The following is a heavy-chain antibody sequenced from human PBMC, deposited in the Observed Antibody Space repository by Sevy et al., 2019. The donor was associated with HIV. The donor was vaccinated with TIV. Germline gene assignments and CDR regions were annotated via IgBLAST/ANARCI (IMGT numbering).Heavy chain of an antibody. CDR2: ISHDVGKK. J-gene: IGHJ6*02. CDR3: TKDPPVYGDFPYGMDV. CDR1: GFIFDDYG. D-gene: IGHD4-17*01. V-gene: IGHV3-30*18. Sequence: GGSLRLSCVASGFIFDDYGMHWVRQAPGKGLEWVALISHDVGKKYYADSVRGRFTISRDNSKNTLYLQMNTLRRDDTAAYFCTKDPPVYGDFPYGMDVWGQGTTVTVSS.